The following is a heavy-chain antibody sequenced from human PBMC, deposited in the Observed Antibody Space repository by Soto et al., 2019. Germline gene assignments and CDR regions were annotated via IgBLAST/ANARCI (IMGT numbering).Heavy chain of an antibody. CDR3: ARDPPFSGILRGTPLMDV. V-gene: IGHV1-18*04. CDR2: ISAYNGDT. J-gene: IGHJ6*02. CDR1: GYSFTTHG. D-gene: IGHD4-17*01. Sequence: QVPLVQSEAEVRKPGASVKVSCKASGYSFTTHGISWVRRAPGHGLEWMGWISAYNGDTHIVQRFQGRLTMTTDTSTSTAYMELRSLTSDDTAVYYCARDPPFSGILRGTPLMDVWGQGTTVTVSS.